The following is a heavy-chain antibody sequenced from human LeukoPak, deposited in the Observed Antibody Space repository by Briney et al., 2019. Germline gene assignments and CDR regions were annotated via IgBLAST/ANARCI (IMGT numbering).Heavy chain of an antibody. J-gene: IGHJ3*02. Sequence: GGSLRLSCAASGFTFSSYWMSWVRQAPGQGLEWVANIKQDGREKYYVDSVKGRFTISRDNAKNSLYLQMNTLRAEDTAVYYCAREVGATNAFDIWGQGTMVTVSS. D-gene: IGHD1-26*01. CDR1: GFTFSSYW. CDR2: IKQDGREK. CDR3: AREVGATNAFDI. V-gene: IGHV3-7*04.